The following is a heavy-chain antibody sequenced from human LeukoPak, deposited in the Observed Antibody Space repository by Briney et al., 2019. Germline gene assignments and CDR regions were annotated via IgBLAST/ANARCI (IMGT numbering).Heavy chain of an antibody. CDR3: ARWGYSYGYGTYYYYMDV. CDR1: GFTFSSYG. Sequence: GGSLRLSCAASGFTFSSYGMSWVRQAPGKGLEWVSTISGSGDNTYYADSVKGRFTISRDNAKNSLYLQMNSLRAEDTAVYYCARWGYSYGYGTYYYYMDVWGKGTTVTISS. V-gene: IGHV3-23*01. J-gene: IGHJ6*03. D-gene: IGHD5-18*01. CDR2: ISGSGDNT.